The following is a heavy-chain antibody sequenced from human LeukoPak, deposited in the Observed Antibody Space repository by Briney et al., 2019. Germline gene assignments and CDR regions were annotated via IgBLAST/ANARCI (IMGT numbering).Heavy chain of an antibody. CDR2: IYYSGST. V-gene: IGHV4-39*01. CDR3: ARRGYCSSTSCYEYWFDP. J-gene: IGHJ5*02. CDR1: GGSIISSIYY. D-gene: IGHD2-2*01. Sequence: SETLSLTCTVSGGSIISSIYYWGWLRQPPGNGLEWIGIIYYSGSTYYNPSLKSRLTISVYTSKTQFSLKLSSVAATDTAVYYCARRGYCSSTSCYEYWFDPWGQGTLVTVSS.